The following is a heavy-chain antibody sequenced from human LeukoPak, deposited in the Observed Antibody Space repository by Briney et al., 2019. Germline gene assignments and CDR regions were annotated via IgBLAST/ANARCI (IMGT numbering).Heavy chain of an antibody. J-gene: IGHJ4*02. Sequence: GGSLRLSCAASGFTFSSYAMHWVRQAPGKGLEWVAVISYDGSNKYYADSVKGRFTISRDNSKNTLYLQMNSLRAEDTAVYYCARAYYDSSGYPPLDYWGQGTLVTVSS. CDR3: ARAYYDSSGYPPLDY. CDR2: ISYDGSNK. D-gene: IGHD3-22*01. V-gene: IGHV3-30-3*01. CDR1: GFTFSSYA.